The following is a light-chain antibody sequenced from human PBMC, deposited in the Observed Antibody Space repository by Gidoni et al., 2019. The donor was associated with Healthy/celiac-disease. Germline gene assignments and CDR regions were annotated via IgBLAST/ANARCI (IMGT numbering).Light chain of an antibody. J-gene: IGKJ4*01. CDR3: QQYGSSPLT. Sequence: IVLTQSPGTLSLSPGERATLSCRASQSVSSSYLAWYQQKPGKAPRLLIYGASSRATGIPDRFSGSGSGTDFTLTISRLEPEDFAVYYCQQYGSSPLTFGGGTKVEIK. CDR2: GAS. V-gene: IGKV3-20*01. CDR1: QSVSSSY.